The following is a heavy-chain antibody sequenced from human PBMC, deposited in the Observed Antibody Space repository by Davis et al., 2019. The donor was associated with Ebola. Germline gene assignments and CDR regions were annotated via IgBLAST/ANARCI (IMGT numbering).Heavy chain of an antibody. J-gene: IGHJ4*02. CDR3: AGSPSAAAFPFDY. Sequence: GESLKISCAASGFTFSSYAMHWVRQAPGKGLEWVAVISYDGSNKYYADSVKGRFTISRDNSKNTLYLQMNSLRAEDTAVYYCAGSPSAAAFPFDYWGQGTLVTVSS. CDR1: GFTFSSYA. D-gene: IGHD6-13*01. CDR2: ISYDGSNK. V-gene: IGHV3-30-3*01.